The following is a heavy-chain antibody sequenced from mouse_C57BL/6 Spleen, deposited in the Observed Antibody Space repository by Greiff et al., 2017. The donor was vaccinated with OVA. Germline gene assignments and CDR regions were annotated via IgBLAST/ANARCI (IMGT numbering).Heavy chain of an antibody. CDR2: IDPETGGT. D-gene: IGHD2-1*01. V-gene: IGHV1-15*01. CDR3: TIIYYGNRYFDY. CDR1: GYTFTDYE. J-gene: IGHJ2*01. Sequence: VQLVESGAELVRPGASVTLSCKASGYTFTDYEMHWVKQTPVHGLEWIGAIDPETGGTAYNQKFKGKAILTADKSSSTAYMELRSLTSEDSAVYYCTIIYYGNRYFDYWGQGTTLTVSS.